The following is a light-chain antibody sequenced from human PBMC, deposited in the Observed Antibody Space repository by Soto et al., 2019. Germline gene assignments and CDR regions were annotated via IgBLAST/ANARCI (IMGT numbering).Light chain of an antibody. CDR1: SSDVGRYNY. CDR3: SSYAGNSRYV. J-gene: IGLJ1*01. Sequence: QSALTQPPSASGSPGQSVTISCTGTSSDVGRYNYISWYQQRPGKAPKLIIYEVSKRPSGVPDRLSGFKYGNTASLTVSGLQAEDEADYYCSSYAGNSRYVFGTWTKVTAL. V-gene: IGLV2-8*01. CDR2: EVS.